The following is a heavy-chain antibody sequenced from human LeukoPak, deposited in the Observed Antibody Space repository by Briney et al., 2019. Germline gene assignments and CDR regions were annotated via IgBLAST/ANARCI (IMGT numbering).Heavy chain of an antibody. D-gene: IGHD2-15*01. CDR2: MNSNSGNT. V-gene: IGHV1-8*03. J-gene: IGHJ4*02. CDR3: ARGASRSFDY. Sequence: ASVKVSCKASGYTFTSYDINWVRQAPGQGLEGMGWMNSNSGNTGYAQKFQGRLTITRITSISTAYMELSRLRSEDTAVYYCARGASRSFDYWGQGTLVTVSS. CDR1: GYTFTSYD.